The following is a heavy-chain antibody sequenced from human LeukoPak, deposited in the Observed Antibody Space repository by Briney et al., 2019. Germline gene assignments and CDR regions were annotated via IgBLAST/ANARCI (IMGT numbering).Heavy chain of an antibody. V-gene: IGHV3-48*02. D-gene: IGHD4-17*01. CDR3: AREPRYGDYAMDC. Sequence: GGSLRLSCAASGFTFSSYSMTWVRQAPGKGLEWISYINSGSSAILNADSVKGRFTISRDNAKNSLYLQMNSLRDEDTAVYYCAREPRYGDYAMDCWGQGTLVTVSS. CDR1: GFTFSSYS. J-gene: IGHJ4*02. CDR2: INSGSSAI.